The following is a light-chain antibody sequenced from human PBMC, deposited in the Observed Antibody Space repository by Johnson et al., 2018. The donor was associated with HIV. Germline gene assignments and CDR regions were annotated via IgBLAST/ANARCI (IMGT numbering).Light chain of an antibody. Sequence: HSVLTQPPSVSAAPGQKVTISCSGSSSNIGNNYVSWYQQLPGTAPKLLIYENNKRPSGIPDRFSGSMSGTSATLDITGLQTGDEADYYCGAWDSSLSAYVFATETKVTVL. CDR2: ENN. J-gene: IGLJ1*01. CDR1: SSNIGNNY. CDR3: GAWDSSLSAYV. V-gene: IGLV1-51*02.